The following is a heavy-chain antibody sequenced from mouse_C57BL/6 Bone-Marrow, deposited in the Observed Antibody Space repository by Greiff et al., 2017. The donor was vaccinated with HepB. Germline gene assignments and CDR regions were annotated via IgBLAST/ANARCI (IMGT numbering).Heavy chain of an antibody. Sequence: VHVKQSGAELVRPGASVKLSCTASGFNIKDDYMHWVKQRPEQGLEWIGWIDPENGDTEYASKFQGKATITADTSSNTAYLQLSSLTSEDTAVYYCTTDGYYSYYFDYWGQGTTLTVSS. CDR2: IDPENGDT. J-gene: IGHJ2*01. V-gene: IGHV14-4*01. D-gene: IGHD2-3*01. CDR1: GFNIKDDY. CDR3: TTDGYYSYYFDY.